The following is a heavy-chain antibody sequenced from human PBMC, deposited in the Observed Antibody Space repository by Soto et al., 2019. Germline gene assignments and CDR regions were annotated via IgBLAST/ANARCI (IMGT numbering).Heavy chain of an antibody. Sequence: QVQLVQSGAEVKKPGASVKVSCKASGYTFTSYAMHWVRQAPGQRLEWMGWINAGNGNTKYSQKFQGRVTITRDTYASTAYMELSSLRSEDTAVYYCARVGYCSSTSCPLSYYYYYYGMDVWGQGTTVTVSS. V-gene: IGHV1-3*01. CDR3: ARVGYCSSTSCPLSYYYYYYGMDV. CDR1: GYTFTSYA. CDR2: INAGNGNT. D-gene: IGHD2-2*01. J-gene: IGHJ6*02.